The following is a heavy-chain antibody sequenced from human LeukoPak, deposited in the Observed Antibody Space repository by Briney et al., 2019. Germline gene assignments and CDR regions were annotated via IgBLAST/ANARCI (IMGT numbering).Heavy chain of an antibody. V-gene: IGHV1-69*05. Sequence: GASVRVSCKASGGTFSSYAISWVRQAPGQGLEWMGGIIPIFGTANYAQKFQGRVTITTDESTSTAYMELSSLRSEDTAVYYCASSTTGGPEDYWGQGTLVTVSS. J-gene: IGHJ4*02. CDR1: GGTFSSYA. CDR3: ASSTTGGPEDY. CDR2: IIPIFGTA. D-gene: IGHD4-11*01.